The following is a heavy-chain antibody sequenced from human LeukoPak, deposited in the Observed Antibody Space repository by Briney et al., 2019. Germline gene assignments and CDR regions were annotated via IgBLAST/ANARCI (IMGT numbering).Heavy chain of an antibody. CDR1: GFIFSSAW. Sequence: GGSLRLSCAASGFIFSSAWMSWVRQAPGKGLEWVSCIHGSASYNYYADSVKGRFTISRDSAKNSLYLEMSSLRVEDTAVYYCVRAFGGYDSQRFYYNMDVWGKGTTVTVSS. CDR2: IHGSASYN. V-gene: IGHV3-21*06. D-gene: IGHD5-12*01. J-gene: IGHJ6*03. CDR3: VRAFGGYDSQRFYYNMDV.